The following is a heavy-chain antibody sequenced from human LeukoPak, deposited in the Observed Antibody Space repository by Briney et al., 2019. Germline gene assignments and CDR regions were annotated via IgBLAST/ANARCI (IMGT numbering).Heavy chain of an antibody. J-gene: IGHJ6*02. CDR1: GYTFTGYY. Sequence: ASVKVSCKASGYTFTGYYMHWVRQAPGQGLEWMGWINPNSGGTNYAQKFQGRVTMTRDTSISTAYMELSRLRSDDTAVCYCARGKEGGTTPYYYYGMDVWGQGTTVTVCS. V-gene: IGHV1-2*02. CDR3: ARGKEGGTTPYYYYGMDV. CDR2: INPNSGGT. D-gene: IGHD1-7*01.